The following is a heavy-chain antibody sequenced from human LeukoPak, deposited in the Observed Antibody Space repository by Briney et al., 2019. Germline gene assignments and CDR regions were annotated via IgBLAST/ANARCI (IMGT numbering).Heavy chain of an antibody. D-gene: IGHD6-13*01. CDR1: GFTFSSYS. CDR3: ARDQYSSSWSNAFDI. CDR2: ISSSSSYI. Sequence: PGGSLRLSCAASGFTFSSYSMNWVRQAPGKGLEWVSSISSSSSYIYYADSVKGRFTISRDNAKNSLYLQMNSLRAEDTAVYYCARDQYSSSWSNAFDIWGQGKMVTVSS. J-gene: IGHJ3*02. V-gene: IGHV3-21*01.